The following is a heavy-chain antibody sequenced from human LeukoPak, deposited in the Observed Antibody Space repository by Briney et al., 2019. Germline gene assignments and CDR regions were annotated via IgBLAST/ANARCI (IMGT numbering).Heavy chain of an antibody. CDR2: IYYSGST. D-gene: IGHD2-15*01. J-gene: IGHJ4*02. Sequence: PSETLSLTCTVPGGSISSYYWSWIRQPPGKGLEWIGYIYYSGSTNYNPSLKSRVTISVDTSKNQFSLKLSSVTAADTAVYYCARGVSSGGRNTLDYWGQGTLVTVSS. CDR1: GGSISSYY. V-gene: IGHV4-59*01. CDR3: ARGVSSGGRNTLDY.